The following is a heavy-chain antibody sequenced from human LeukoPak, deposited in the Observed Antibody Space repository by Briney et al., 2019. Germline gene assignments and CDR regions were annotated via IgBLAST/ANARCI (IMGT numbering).Heavy chain of an antibody. D-gene: IGHD6-19*01. Sequence: SETLSLTCTVSGGSIRSYHWSWIWQPPGKGLEWIGYIYNSGSTNYSPSLKSRVTISVGTSKNQFSLKLSSVTAEDTAVYYCARYSSSGLDYWGQGTLVTVSS. V-gene: IGHV4-59*01. CDR3: ARYSSSGLDY. CDR1: GGSIRSYH. CDR2: IYNSGST. J-gene: IGHJ4*02.